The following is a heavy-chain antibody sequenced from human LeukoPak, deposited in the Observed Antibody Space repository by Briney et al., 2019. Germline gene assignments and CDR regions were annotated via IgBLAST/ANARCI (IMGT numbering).Heavy chain of an antibody. D-gene: IGHD3-9*01. CDR3: ARHDILTGFDY. V-gene: IGHV4-39*01. CDR2: IYYSGST. CDR1: GGSISSSSYY. Sequence: SGTLSLTCTVSGGSISSSSYYWGWIRQPPGKGLEWIGSIYYSGSTYYNPSLKSRVTISVDTSKNQFSLKLSSVTAADTAVYYCARHDILTGFDYWGQGTLVTVAS. J-gene: IGHJ4*02.